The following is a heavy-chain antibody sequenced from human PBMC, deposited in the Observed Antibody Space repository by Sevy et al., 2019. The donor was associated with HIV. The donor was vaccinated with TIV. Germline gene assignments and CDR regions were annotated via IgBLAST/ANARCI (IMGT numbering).Heavy chain of an antibody. CDR2: INSDGSST. CDR3: ARVGIASSGDYYYYMDV. CDR1: GFTFSSYW. V-gene: IGHV3-74*01. J-gene: IGHJ6*03. Sequence: GGSLRLSCAASGFTFSSYWMHWVRQAPGKGLVWVSRINSDGSSTSYAESVKGRFTISRDNAENTLYLQMNSLRAEDTAVYYWARVGIASSGDYYYYMDVCGKVTTVTVSS. D-gene: IGHD6-13*01.